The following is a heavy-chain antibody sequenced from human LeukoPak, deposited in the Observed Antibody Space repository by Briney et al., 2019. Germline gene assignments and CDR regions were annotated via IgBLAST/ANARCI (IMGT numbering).Heavy chain of an antibody. CDR2: VKSKTDGGTT. CDR3: YTVMRYYGSGGHLRGAFDI. Sequence: GGSLRLSCAASGFTFSNSWMSWVRQAPGKGLEWVGRVKSKTDGGTTDYAAPVKGRFTISRDDSKDMLYLQMSSLKTEDTAVYYCYTVMRYYGSGGHLRGAFDIWGQGTMVTVSS. CDR1: GFTFSNSW. J-gene: IGHJ3*02. D-gene: IGHD3-22*01. V-gene: IGHV3-15*01.